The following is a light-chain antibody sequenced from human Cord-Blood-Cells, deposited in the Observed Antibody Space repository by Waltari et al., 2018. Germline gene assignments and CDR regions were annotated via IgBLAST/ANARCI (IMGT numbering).Light chain of an antibody. J-gene: IGKJ1*01. CDR1: QSVCSSY. V-gene: IGKV3-20*01. Sequence: ELVLTQSPGTLSLSPGERATLPCRASQSVCSSYLAWYQQKPGQAPRLLIYGASSRATGIPDRFSGSGSGTDFTLTISRLEPEDFAVYYCQQYGSSPTFGQGTKVEIK. CDR3: QQYGSSPT. CDR2: GAS.